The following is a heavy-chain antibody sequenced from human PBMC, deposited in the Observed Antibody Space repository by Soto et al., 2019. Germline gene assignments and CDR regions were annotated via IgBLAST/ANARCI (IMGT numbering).Heavy chain of an antibody. CDR3: GGEAGDYAWYADF. V-gene: IGHV1-18*01. J-gene: IGHJ2*01. CDR1: GYTFTSRG. Sequence: QVQLVQSGAEVKEPGASVKVSCKTSGYTFTSRGIYWVRQAPGQGLEWMGWISPYNGNTNYVQRLQGRVTLTTDTTTSTACREHRNLRSDDTTIYYCGGEAGDYAWYADFWGRGTPVTVSS. CDR2: ISPYNGNT. D-gene: IGHD4-17*01.